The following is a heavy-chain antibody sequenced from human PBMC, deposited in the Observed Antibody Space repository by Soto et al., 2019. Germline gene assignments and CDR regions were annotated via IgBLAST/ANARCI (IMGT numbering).Heavy chain of an antibody. CDR3: ARDPLGDILTGYYGEEYYYYGMDV. V-gene: IGHV1-69*04. CDR2: IIPILGIA. D-gene: IGHD3-9*01. J-gene: IGHJ6*02. CDR1: GGTFSSYA. Sequence: ASVKVSCKASGGTFSSYAISWVRQAPGQGLEWMGRIIPILGIANYAQKFQGRVTITADKSTSTAYMELSSLRSEDTAVYYCARDPLGDILTGYYGEEYYYYGMDVWGQGTTVTVSS.